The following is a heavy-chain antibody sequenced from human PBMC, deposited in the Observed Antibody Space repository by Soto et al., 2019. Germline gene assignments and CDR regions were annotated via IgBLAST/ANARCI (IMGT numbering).Heavy chain of an antibody. Sequence: GASVKVSCKASGYTFTSYGISWVRQAPGQGLEWMGWISAYNGNTNYAQKLQGRVTMTTDTSTSTAYMELRSLRSDDTAVYYCAREVIIPAAMYYFDYWGQGTLVTVS. V-gene: IGHV1-18*01. CDR3: AREVIIPAAMYYFDY. J-gene: IGHJ4*02. CDR2: ISAYNGNT. CDR1: GYTFTSYG. D-gene: IGHD2-2*01.